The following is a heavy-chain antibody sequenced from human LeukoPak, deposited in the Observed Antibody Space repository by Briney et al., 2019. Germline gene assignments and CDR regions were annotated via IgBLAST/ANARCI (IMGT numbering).Heavy chain of an antibody. CDR3: ARVIPTVVTLNWFHP. J-gene: IGHJ5*02. CDR1: GGSFSGYY. CDR2: INHSGST. D-gene: IGHD4-23*01. V-gene: IGHV4-34*01. Sequence: PSETLSLTCAVYGGSFSGYYWSWFRQPPGKGLQGIGEINHSGSTNYNPSLKSRVTISVDTSKNQFSQELSSVTAADTAVYYCARVIPTVVTLNWFHPWGQGTLVTVSS.